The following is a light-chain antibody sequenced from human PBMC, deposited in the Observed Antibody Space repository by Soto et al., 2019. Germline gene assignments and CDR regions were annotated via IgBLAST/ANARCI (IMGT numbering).Light chain of an antibody. V-gene: IGKV3-15*01. Sequence: VMTQAPATLSVSPGERATLSCRASQTINNNVAWYQLKDGQVPRLVIYGASTRATDIPARFSGSGSGTEFTLTISSLQSEDFAEYHCQKRILMFGGGTQV. CDR3: QKRILM. CDR1: QTINNN. J-gene: IGKJ4*02. CDR2: GAS.